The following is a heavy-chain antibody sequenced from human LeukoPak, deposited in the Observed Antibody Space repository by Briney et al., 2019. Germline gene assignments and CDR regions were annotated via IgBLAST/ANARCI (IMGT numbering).Heavy chain of an antibody. Sequence: PGGSLRLSCAASGFIFSDYYMTWIRQAPGKGLEWLSYISGSGSDTSYADSVKGRFTTSRDNAKNSLYLQMNSLRAEDTAVYYCRTFIIARDYWGQGTLVTVSS. J-gene: IGHJ4*02. CDR2: ISGSGSDT. CDR1: GFIFSDYY. D-gene: IGHD3-10*01. CDR3: RTFIIARDY. V-gene: IGHV3-11*06.